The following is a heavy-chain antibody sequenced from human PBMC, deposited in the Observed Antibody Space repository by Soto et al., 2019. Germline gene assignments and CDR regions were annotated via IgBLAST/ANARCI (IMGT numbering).Heavy chain of an antibody. Sequence: SVKVSCQASGGTFSSYSITRGRQAPGQGLEWTGGIIPIFGTANYAQKFQGRVTITADESTSTAYMELSSLRSEDTAVYYCARDLIAAAGSLYNWFDPWGQGTLVTVSS. D-gene: IGHD6-13*01. J-gene: IGHJ5*02. CDR1: GGTFSSYS. CDR2: IIPIFGTA. CDR3: ARDLIAAAGSLYNWFDP. V-gene: IGHV1-69*13.